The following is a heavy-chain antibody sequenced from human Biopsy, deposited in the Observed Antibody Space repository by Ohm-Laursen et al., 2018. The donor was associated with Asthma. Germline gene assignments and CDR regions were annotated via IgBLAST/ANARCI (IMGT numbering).Heavy chain of an antibody. Sequence: SVKVSCKSLGGTFNTYVIGWVRQAPGQGLEWIGGINSVFGTTTYPQKFQDRVTITADDSTSTVYMELSSLRSEVTAVYYCARKAGSCISRTCYSLDFWGQGTLVTVSS. V-gene: IGHV1-69*13. CDR1: GGTFNTYV. CDR2: INSVFGTT. D-gene: IGHD2-2*01. CDR3: ARKAGSCISRTCYSLDF. J-gene: IGHJ4*02.